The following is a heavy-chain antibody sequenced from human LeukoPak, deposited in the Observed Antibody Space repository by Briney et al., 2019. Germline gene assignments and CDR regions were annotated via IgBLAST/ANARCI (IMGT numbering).Heavy chain of an antibody. Sequence: PGGSLRLSCAASGFTFSSYAMSWARQAPGKGLEWVSAISGSGGSTYYADSVKGRFTISRDNSKNTLYLQMNSLRAEDTAVYYCAKEARGGYCSSTSCYSYYWGQGTLVTVSS. D-gene: IGHD2-2*02. CDR1: GFTFSSYA. V-gene: IGHV3-23*01. CDR3: AKEARGGYCSSTSCYSYY. CDR2: ISGSGGST. J-gene: IGHJ4*02.